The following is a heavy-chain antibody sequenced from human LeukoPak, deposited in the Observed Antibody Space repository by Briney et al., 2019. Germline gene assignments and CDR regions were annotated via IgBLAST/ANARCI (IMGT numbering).Heavy chain of an antibody. V-gene: IGHV4-34*01. CDR2: INHSGST. D-gene: IGHD3-10*01. CDR3: ARVTVLLWFGRSYYFDY. J-gene: IGHJ4*02. CDR1: GGSFSGYY. Sequence: SETLSLTCAVYGGSFSGYYWSWIRQPPGKGLEWIGEINHSGSTNYNPSLKSRVTISVDTSKNQFSLKLSSVTAADTAVHYCARVTVLLWFGRSYYFDYWGQGTLVTVSS.